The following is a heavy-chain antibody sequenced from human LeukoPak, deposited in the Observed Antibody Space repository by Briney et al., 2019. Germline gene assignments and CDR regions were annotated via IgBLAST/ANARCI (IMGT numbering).Heavy chain of an antibody. V-gene: IGHV1-18*01. CDR3: ARTYYDILTGLTPTPDY. D-gene: IGHD3-9*01. J-gene: IGHJ4*02. CDR1: GYTFTSYG. CDR2: ISAYNGNT. Sequence: ASVKVSCKASGYTFTSYGISWVRQAPGQGLEWMGWISAYNGNTNYAQKLQGRVTMTTDTSTSTAYMELRSLRSDDTAVYYCARTYYDILTGLTPTPDYWGQGTLVTVSS.